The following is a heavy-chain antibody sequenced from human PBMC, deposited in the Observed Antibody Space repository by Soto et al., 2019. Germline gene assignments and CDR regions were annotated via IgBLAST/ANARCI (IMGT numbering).Heavy chain of an antibody. Sequence: QVQLQQWGAGLLKPSETLSLTCAVYGGSFSGYYWSWIRQPPGKGLEWIGEINHSGSTNYNPSLKSRVTISVDTSKNQFSLKLSSVTAADTAVYYCARGGNSVYVWWGQGTLVTVSS. D-gene: IGHD5-12*01. CDR1: GGSFSGYY. J-gene: IGHJ4*02. V-gene: IGHV4-34*01. CDR3: ARGGNSVYVW. CDR2: INHSGST.